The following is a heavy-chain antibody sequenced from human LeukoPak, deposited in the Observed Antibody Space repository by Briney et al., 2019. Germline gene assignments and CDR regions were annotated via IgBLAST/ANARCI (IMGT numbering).Heavy chain of an antibody. Sequence: SETLSLTCTVSGGSISSYYWSWIRQPPGKELECIGYIYYSGSTNYNPSLKSRVTISVDTSKNQFSLKLSSVTAADTAVYYCARVTYTNAWTWGQGTLVTVSS. CDR3: ARVTYTNAWT. D-gene: IGHD6-19*01. CDR2: IYYSGST. V-gene: IGHV4-59*01. J-gene: IGHJ5*02. CDR1: GGSISSYY.